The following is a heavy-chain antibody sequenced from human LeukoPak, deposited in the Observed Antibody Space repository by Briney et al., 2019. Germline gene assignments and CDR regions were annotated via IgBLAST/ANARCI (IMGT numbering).Heavy chain of an antibody. D-gene: IGHD2-15*01. V-gene: IGHV3-7*05. CDR2: IKQDGSEK. Sequence: GGSLRLSCAASGFTFGRYWMSWVRQAPGKGLEWVANIKQDGSEKYYVDSVKGRFTISRDNAKNSLYLQMNSLRGEDTAVYYCAREGKLSSWGRGTLVTVSS. J-gene: IGHJ5*02. CDR3: AREGKLSS. CDR1: GFTFGRYW.